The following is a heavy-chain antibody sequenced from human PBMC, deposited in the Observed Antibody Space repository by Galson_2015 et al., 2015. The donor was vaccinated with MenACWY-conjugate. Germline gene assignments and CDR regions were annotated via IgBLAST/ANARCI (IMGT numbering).Heavy chain of an antibody. V-gene: IGHV3-7*03. CDR1: GFTFRNYW. J-gene: IGHJ6*02. Sequence: SLRLSCAVSGFTFRNYWMTWVRQAPGKGLEWVATIKKDGSEKYYVDTMKGRFTISRDNTKNSMYLEMNSLRAEDTAVYHCARGHYGMDVWGQGTTVTASS. CDR3: ARGHYGMDV. CDR2: IKKDGSEK.